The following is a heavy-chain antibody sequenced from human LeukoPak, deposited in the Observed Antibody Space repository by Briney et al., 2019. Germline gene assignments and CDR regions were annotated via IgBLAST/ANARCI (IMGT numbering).Heavy chain of an antibody. CDR1: GGTFNNFA. D-gene: IGHD3-3*01. Sequence: SVKVSCKASGGTFNNFAISWVRQAPGQGLEWVGGIIPMSGTANYAQKFQGRVTITADESTSTAYMELSSLRSEDTAIYYCASPVKYYDTWSGYPPFDYWGQGALVTVSS. CDR3: ASPVKYYDTWSGYPPFDY. CDR2: IIPMSGTA. J-gene: IGHJ4*02. V-gene: IGHV1-69*13.